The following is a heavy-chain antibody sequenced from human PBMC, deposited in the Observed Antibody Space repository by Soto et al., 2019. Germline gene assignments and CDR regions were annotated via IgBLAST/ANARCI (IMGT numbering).Heavy chain of an antibody. J-gene: IGHJ6*03. V-gene: IGHV1-69*08. CDR2: IIPILGIA. CDR3: ARDDRCSSTSCYYMDV. Sequence: QVQLVQSGAEVKKPGSSVKVSCKASGGTFSSYTISWVRQAPGQGLEWMGRIIPILGIANYAQKFPGRVTITADKSTSTAYMELSSLRSEDTAVYYCARDDRCSSTSCYYMDVWGKGTTVTFSS. CDR1: GGTFSSYT. D-gene: IGHD2-2*01.